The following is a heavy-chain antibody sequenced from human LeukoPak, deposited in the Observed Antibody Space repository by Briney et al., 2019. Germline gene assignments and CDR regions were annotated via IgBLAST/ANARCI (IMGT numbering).Heavy chain of an antibody. D-gene: IGHD3-10*01. V-gene: IGHV3-64D*06. CDR1: GFTFNTDA. CDR3: VKDPYYYGSGSYPRFDY. J-gene: IGHJ4*02. CDR2: ISSNGSST. Sequence: PGGSLSLSCSASGFTFNTDAMHWVRQAPGKGLQYISAISSNGSSTYYADSVKGRFAISRDNSKNTLYLQMSSLRSEDTAVYYCVKDPYYYGSGSYPRFDYWGQGTLVTVSS.